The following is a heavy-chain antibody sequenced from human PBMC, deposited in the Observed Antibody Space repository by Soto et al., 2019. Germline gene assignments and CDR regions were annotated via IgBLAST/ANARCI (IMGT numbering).Heavy chain of an antibody. Sequence: GSLRLSCAASGFIFSSSTLSWVRQAPGKGLEWVSYISPSSSYIYYADSVKGRFSISRDNAKNSLFLEMNNLRAEDTAVYYCARETRDSSAWGQGTLVTVSS. CDR2: ISPSSSYI. CDR3: ARETRDSSA. J-gene: IGHJ5*02. V-gene: IGHV3-21*01. CDR1: GFIFSSST. D-gene: IGHD1-1*01.